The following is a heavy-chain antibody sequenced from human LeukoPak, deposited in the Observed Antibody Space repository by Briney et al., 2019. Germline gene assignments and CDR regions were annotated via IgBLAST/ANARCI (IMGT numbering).Heavy chain of an antibody. D-gene: IGHD6-19*01. Sequence: SGGSLRLSCAASGFTFSNYWMSWVRQAPGKGLEWLANIKEDGSIIRYLDSVKGRFTVSRDNAKNSIYVQMDSLRAEDTAMYYCARVLGEGSGWPNWFDPWGQGTLVTVSS. V-gene: IGHV3-7*01. CDR2: IKEDGSII. CDR3: ARVLGEGSGWPNWFDP. J-gene: IGHJ5*02. CDR1: GFTFSNYW.